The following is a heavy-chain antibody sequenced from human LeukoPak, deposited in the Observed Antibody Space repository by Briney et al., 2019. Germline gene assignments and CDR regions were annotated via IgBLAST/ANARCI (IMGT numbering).Heavy chain of an antibody. CDR3: ARVRYGSGPNDAFDI. D-gene: IGHD3-10*01. CDR2: IYSGGST. CDR1: GFTVSSNY. V-gene: IGHV3-53*04. J-gene: IGHJ3*02. Sequence: GGSLRLSCAASGFTVSSNYMSWVRQAPGKGLERVSVIYSGGSTYYADSVKGRFTISRHNSKNTLYLQMNSLRAEDTAVYYCARVRYGSGPNDAFDIWGQGTMVTVSS.